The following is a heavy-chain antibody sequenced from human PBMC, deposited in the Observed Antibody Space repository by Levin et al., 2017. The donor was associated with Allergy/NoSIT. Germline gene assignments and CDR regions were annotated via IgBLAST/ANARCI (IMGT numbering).Heavy chain of an antibody. V-gene: IGHV3-33*01. J-gene: IGHJ3*02. CDR1: GFTFSSYG. D-gene: IGHD1-1*01. Sequence: GGSLRLSCAASGFTFSSYGMHWVRQAPGKGLEWVAVIWYDGSNKYYADSVKGRFTISRDNSKNTLYLQMNSLRAEDTAVYYCAREPHDDPFGLGAFDIWGQGTMVTVSS. CDR2: IWYDGSNK. CDR3: AREPHDDPFGLGAFDI.